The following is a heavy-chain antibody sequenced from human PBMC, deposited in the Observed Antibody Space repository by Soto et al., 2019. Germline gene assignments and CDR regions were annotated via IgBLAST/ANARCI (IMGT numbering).Heavy chain of an antibody. V-gene: IGHV3-21*01. Sequence: GGSLRLSCAASGFTFSSYTMDWVRQAPGKGLVWVSSISASSTYIYYTDSLRGRFTISRDNAKNSLYLQMNSLRAEDTAVYYCARNFGDYGDYDKWGQGTLVTVSS. CDR2: ISASSTYI. CDR1: GFTFSSYT. D-gene: IGHD4-17*01. CDR3: ARNFGDYGDYDK. J-gene: IGHJ4*02.